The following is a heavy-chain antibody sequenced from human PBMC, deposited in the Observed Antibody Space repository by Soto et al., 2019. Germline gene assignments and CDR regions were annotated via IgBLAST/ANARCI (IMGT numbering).Heavy chain of an antibody. CDR1: GFTFSIYV. Sequence: EVQLLESGGGLVQPGGSLRLSCEASGFTFSIYVMTWVRHAPGKGLEWVSAVSGSAGTTYYADSVKGRFSISRDNSKNTLYLQMNSLTADVTAVYYCARVQGTARNAFDVWGHGTMVTVSS. CDR2: VSGSAGTT. D-gene: IGHD6-6*01. CDR3: ARVQGTARNAFDV. J-gene: IGHJ3*01. V-gene: IGHV3-23*01.